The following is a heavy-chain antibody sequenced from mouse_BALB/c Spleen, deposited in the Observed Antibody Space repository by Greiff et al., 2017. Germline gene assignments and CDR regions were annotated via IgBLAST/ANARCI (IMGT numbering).Heavy chain of an antibody. CDR1: GFTFSSYT. J-gene: IGHJ4*01. CDR3: ARHGGSTFYAMDY. V-gene: IGHV5-12-2*01. CDR2: ISNGGGST. D-gene: IGHD1-1*01. Sequence: EVQVVESGGGLVQPGGSLKLSCAASGFTFSSYTMSWVRQTPEKRLEWVAYISNGGGSTYYPDTVKGRFTISRDNAKNTLYLQMSSLKSEDTAMYYCARHGGSTFYAMDYWGQGTSVTVSS.